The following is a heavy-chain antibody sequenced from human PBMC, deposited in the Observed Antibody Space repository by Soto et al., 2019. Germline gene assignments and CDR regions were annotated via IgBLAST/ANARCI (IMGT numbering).Heavy chain of an antibody. CDR3: ARHECSSTSCYPGY. Sequence: GESLKISCKGSGYSFTSYWIVWVRQMPGKGLEWMGIIYPVDSYTRYSPSFQCQVTISADKSISTAYLQCSRLKAWATAMSYCARHECSSTSCYPGYWGQGTMVTVSS. CDR2: IYPVDSYT. J-gene: IGHJ4*02. V-gene: IGHV5-51*01. CDR1: GYSFTSYW. D-gene: IGHD2-2*01.